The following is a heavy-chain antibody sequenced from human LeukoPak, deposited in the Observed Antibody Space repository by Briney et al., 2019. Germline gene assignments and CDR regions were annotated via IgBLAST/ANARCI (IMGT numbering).Heavy chain of an antibody. D-gene: IGHD6-19*01. CDR2: IYSDNT. CDR1: GFTVSTNS. J-gene: IGHJ4*02. CDR3: ARRIAVAGLDY. V-gene: IGHV3-53*01. Sequence: PGGSLRLSCTVSGFTVSTNSMSWVRQAPGKGLEWVSFIYSDNTHYSDSVKGRFTISRDNSKNTLYLQMNSLRAEDTAVYYCARRIAVAGLDYWGQGTLVTVSS.